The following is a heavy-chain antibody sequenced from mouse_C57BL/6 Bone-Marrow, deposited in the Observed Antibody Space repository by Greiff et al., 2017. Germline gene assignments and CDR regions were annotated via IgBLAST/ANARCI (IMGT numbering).Heavy chain of an antibody. V-gene: IGHV1-54*01. Sequence: QVQLKQSGAELVRPGTSVKVSCKASGYAFTNYLIEWVKQRPGKGLEWIGEINPGRGGTTYNEKVKGKATLTADKSSSTAYMQLSSLASADSAVYISASNDYGYFDVWGTGTTVTVSS. CDR1: GYAFTNYL. J-gene: IGHJ1*03. CDR3: ASNDYGYFDV. CDR2: INPGRGGT.